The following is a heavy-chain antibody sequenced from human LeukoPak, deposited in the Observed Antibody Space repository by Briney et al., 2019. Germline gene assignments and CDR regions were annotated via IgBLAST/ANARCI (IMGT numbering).Heavy chain of an antibody. CDR1: GFTFSSYS. V-gene: IGHV3-73*01. CDR2: IRSKANSYAT. D-gene: IGHD6-6*01. CDR3: TSQSIAARPTSL. J-gene: IGHJ4*02. Sequence: GGSLRLSCAASGFTFSSYSMNWVRQASGKGLEWVGRIRSKANSYATAYAASVKGRFTISRDDSKNTAYLQMNSLKTEDTAVYYCTSQSIAARPTSLWGQGTLVTVSS.